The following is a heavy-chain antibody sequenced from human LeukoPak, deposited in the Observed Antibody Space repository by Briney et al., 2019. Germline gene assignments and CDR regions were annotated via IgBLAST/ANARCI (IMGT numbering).Heavy chain of an antibody. CDR2: ISSSSSAI. V-gene: IGHV3-48*02. Sequence: GSLRLSYAASGFTFSRFGMNWVRQAPGKGLEWISYISSSSSAIYYADSVKGRFTISRDNAKNSLYLQMSSLRDEDTAVYYCAQKGGTDHWGQGTLVTVSS. D-gene: IGHD2-15*01. CDR1: GFTFSRFG. J-gene: IGHJ4*02. CDR3: AQKGGTDH.